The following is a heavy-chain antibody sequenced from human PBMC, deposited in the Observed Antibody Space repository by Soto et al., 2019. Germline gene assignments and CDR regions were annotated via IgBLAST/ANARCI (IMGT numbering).Heavy chain of an antibody. CDR3: ARMRLYRSYYFDY. CDR2: IYYTGST. CDR1: CGSIRTDY. Sequence: SVTLSLTWTVVCGSIRTDYWSWILKPPGKGLEWIGYIYYTGSTHYNPSLKNRVTFSVDTSKDQFSLNLNSVTAADTAVYYCARMRLYRSYYFDYWGQGALVTVSS. D-gene: IGHD2-15*01. J-gene: IGHJ4*02. V-gene: IGHV4-59*01.